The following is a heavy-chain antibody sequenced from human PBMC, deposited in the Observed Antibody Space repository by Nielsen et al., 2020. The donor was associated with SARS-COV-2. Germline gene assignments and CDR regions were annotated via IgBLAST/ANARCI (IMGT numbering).Heavy chain of an antibody. CDR1: GYTFTGYY. CDR2: IKPNRGDT. J-gene: IGHJ3*02. Sequence: SVNVSCKASGYTFTGYYMHWVRQAPGQGLEWMGWIKPNRGDTNYAQKFQGRVTMTRDTSISTAYMELSRLRSEDTAVYYCASGITHRGYIYGLAFDIWGQGTMVTVSS. D-gene: IGHD5-18*01. V-gene: IGHV1-2*02. CDR3: ASGITHRGYIYGLAFDI.